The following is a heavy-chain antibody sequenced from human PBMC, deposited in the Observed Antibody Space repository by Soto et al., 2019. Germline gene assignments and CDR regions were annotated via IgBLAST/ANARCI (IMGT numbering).Heavy chain of an antibody. CDR3: ARSLGRGGTPY. CDR1: GGTFSSYT. CDR2: IIPVFNTT. Sequence: HVHLVQSEAEVKKPGSSVKVSCKASGGTFSSYTVSWVRQAPGQGLEWVGGIIPVFNTTYYAQKVQGRVTILAEKSTITAYTDLSNLRSEDTAVYSFARSLGRGGTPYWCQGTLVTVYS. V-gene: IGHV1-69*06. D-gene: IGHD5-12*01. J-gene: IGHJ4*02.